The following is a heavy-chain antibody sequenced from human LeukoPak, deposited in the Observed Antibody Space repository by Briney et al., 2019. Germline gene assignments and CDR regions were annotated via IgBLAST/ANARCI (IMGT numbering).Heavy chain of an antibody. CDR3: AKGRRFGQFFDY. J-gene: IGHJ4*02. CDR1: GFTFISHA. D-gene: IGHD3-10*01. V-gene: IGHV3-23*01. Sequence: TGGSLRLSCAASGFTFISHAMTWVRQAPGKGLEWVSAISGSGDSAYYADSVKGRFTISRDNSKNTLYLQMNSPRAEDTAVYYCAKGRRFGQFFDYWGQGTLVTVSS. CDR2: ISGSGDSA.